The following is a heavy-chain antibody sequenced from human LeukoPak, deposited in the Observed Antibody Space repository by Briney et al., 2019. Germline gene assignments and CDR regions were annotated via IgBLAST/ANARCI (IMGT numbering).Heavy chain of an antibody. V-gene: IGHV3-23*01. CDR2: ILGDGRK. D-gene: IGHD1-26*01. CDR3: AKDLKPDGKWEIDY. Sequence: TGGSLRLSCATSGVTFTTYTMNWVRQAPGKRLEFVSSILGDGRKYYIDSVQGRFAISRDTRTNTLYLQMDSLRVEDTAIYYCAKDLKPDGKWEIDYLSQGTLVTVSS. J-gene: IGHJ4*02. CDR1: GVTFTTYT.